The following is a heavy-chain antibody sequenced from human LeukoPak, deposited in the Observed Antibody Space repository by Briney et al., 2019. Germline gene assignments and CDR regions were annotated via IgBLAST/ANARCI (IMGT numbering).Heavy chain of an antibody. CDR2: INPNSGGT. Sequence: GASVKVSCKASGYTFTGYYMHWVRQAPGQGLEWMGWINPNSGGTNYAQKFQGRVTMTRDTSISTAYMELSRLRSDDTAVYYCAREEGMMATVFPEEHFDYWGQGALVTVSS. D-gene: IGHD5-24*01. CDR1: GYTFTGYY. CDR3: AREEGMMATVFPEEHFDY. J-gene: IGHJ4*02. V-gene: IGHV1-2*02.